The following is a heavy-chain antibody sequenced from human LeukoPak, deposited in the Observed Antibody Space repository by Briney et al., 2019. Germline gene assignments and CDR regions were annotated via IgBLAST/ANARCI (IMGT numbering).Heavy chain of an antibody. CDR2: IYYSGST. J-gene: IGHJ4*02. Sequence: SETLSLTCTVSGGSISSYYWSWIRQPAGKGLEWIGYIYYSGSTNYNPSLKSRVTISVDTSKNQFSLKLSSVTAADTAVYYCARMPPYYYDSSGIDYWGQGTLVTVSS. D-gene: IGHD3-22*01. CDR3: ARMPPYYYDSSGIDY. V-gene: IGHV4-59*08. CDR1: GGSISSYY.